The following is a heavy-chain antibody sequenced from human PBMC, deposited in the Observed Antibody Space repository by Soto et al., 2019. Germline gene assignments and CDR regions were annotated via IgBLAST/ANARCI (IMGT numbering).Heavy chain of an antibody. CDR2: IYYSGST. CDR1: GGSISSYY. Sequence: QVQLQESGPRLVKPSETLSLTCIVSGGSISSYYWSWTRQPPGKGLEWIGYIYYSGSTNYNPSLKSRVTISVDTSKNQFSLKLSSVTAADTAVYYCARAVLPATAPFDYWGQGTLVTVSS. D-gene: IGHD2-2*01. J-gene: IGHJ4*02. V-gene: IGHV4-59*01. CDR3: ARAVLPATAPFDY.